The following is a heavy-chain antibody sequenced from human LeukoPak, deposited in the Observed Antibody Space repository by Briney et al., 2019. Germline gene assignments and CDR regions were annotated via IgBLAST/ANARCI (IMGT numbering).Heavy chain of an antibody. CDR2: ISYDGSNK. V-gene: IGHV3-30-3*01. J-gene: IGHJ4*02. CDR1: GFIFSSYA. D-gene: IGHD6-19*01. Sequence: PGGSLRLSCAASGFIFSSYAMHWVRQAPGKGLEWVAVISYDGSNKYYADSVKGRFTISRDNSKNTLYLQMNSLRAEDTAVYYCARTSIAVAGTEYDYWGQGTLVTVSS. CDR3: ARTSIAVAGTEYDY.